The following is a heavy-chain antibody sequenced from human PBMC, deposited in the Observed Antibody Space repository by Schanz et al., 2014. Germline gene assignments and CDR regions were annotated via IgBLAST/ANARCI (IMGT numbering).Heavy chain of an antibody. Sequence: VQLVESGGGLVKPGGSLRLSCAASGFTFSTYYMNWIRQAPGKGLEWVSYISNSGTTIYYADSVKGRFTISRDDSKNTTYLQMNSLKTEDTAVYYCTTQQLGSHYLYGMDVWGQGTTVTVS. J-gene: IGHJ6*02. V-gene: IGHV3-11*01. CDR2: ISNSGTTI. CDR1: GFTFSTYY. CDR3: TTQQLGSHYLYGMDV. D-gene: IGHD6-13*01.